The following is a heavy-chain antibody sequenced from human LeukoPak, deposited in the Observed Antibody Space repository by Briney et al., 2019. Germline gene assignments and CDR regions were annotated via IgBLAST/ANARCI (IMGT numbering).Heavy chain of an antibody. CDR2: IHPGEYER. D-gene: IGHD6-25*01. Sequence: GDSLKISCKASGYRFTSYWIGWVRQMPGKGLEWMGVIHPGEYERRYSPSFEGQVTISADKSISTAYMQWSRLKASDTAMYYCARRTDSGWKWFDPWGQGTLVTVSS. V-gene: IGHV5-51*01. J-gene: IGHJ5*02. CDR1: GYRFTSYW. CDR3: ARRTDSGWKWFDP.